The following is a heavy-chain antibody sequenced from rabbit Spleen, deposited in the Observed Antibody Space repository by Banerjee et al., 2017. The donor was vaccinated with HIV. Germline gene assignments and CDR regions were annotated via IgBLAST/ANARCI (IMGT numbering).Heavy chain of an antibody. CDR3: ARDAGTSFSTYGMDL. D-gene: IGHD8-1*01. J-gene: IGHJ6*01. V-gene: IGHV1S45*01. Sequence: EQLKESGGGLVQPGGSLKLSCKASGFDFSNYGVSWVRQAPGKGLEWIACIYAGSSGSTYYASWAKGRFTISKTSSTTVTLQMTSLTAADTATYFCARDAGTSFSTYGMDLWGQGTLVTVS. CDR2: IYAGSSGST. CDR1: GFDFSNYG.